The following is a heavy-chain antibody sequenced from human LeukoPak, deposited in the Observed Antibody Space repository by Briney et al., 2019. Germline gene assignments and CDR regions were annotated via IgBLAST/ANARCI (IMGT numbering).Heavy chain of an antibody. CDR3: AKPDRVVPAAIFCYFDY. Sequence: PSETLSLTCTVSGGSISSGDYYWSWIRQPPGKGLEWIGYIYYSGSTYYNPSLKSRVTISVDTSKNQFSLKLSSVTAADTAVYYCAKPDRVVPAAIFCYFDYWGQGTLVTVSS. V-gene: IGHV4-30-4*08. CDR2: IYYSGST. D-gene: IGHD2-2*01. J-gene: IGHJ4*02. CDR1: GGSISSGDYY.